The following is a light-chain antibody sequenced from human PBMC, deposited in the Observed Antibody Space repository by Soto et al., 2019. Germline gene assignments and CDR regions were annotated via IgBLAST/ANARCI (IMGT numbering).Light chain of an antibody. CDR3: QQYGGVPYT. CDR1: ESISRDY. V-gene: IGKV3-20*01. CDR2: GAS. Sequence: EIVLTKSPATLSLSPGKRATLSCRARESISRDYLAWYQQRLGQAPRLLIYGASSGATGIPDRFSGSGSGTDFTLTISRLEPEDFAIYYCQQYGGVPYTFGQGTKLEIK. J-gene: IGKJ2*01.